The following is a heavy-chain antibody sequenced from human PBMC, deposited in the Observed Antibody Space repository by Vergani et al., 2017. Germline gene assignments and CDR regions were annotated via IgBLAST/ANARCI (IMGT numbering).Heavy chain of an antibody. D-gene: IGHD4-11*01. CDR3: ARVNTETNGHLYYYYYMDV. V-gene: IGHV4-34*12. Sequence: QVQLQQWGGGLLKPSETLSLTCVVNGGSFTSYHWTWIRQSPGEGLEWVGDIVHTGRPAYNPSLKSRLTMSVDKARNQFSLTLNSATATDTAIYFCARVNTETNGHLYYYYYMDVWGQGTAVTVS. CDR2: IVHTGRP. CDR1: GGSFTSYH. J-gene: IGHJ6*03.